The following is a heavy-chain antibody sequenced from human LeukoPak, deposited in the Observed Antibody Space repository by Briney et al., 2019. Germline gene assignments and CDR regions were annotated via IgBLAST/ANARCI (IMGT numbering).Heavy chain of an antibody. CDR2: IYSGGST. CDR3: AREYYYDSSGYLGPRAFDT. J-gene: IGHJ3*02. V-gene: IGHV3-53*01. CDR1: GFTVSSNY. D-gene: IGHD3-22*01. Sequence: QPGGSLRLSCAASGFTVSSNYMSWVRQAPGKGLEWVSVIYSGGSTYYADSVKGRFTISRDNSKNTLYLQMNSLRAEDTAVYYCAREYYYDSSGYLGPRAFDTWGQGTMVTVSS.